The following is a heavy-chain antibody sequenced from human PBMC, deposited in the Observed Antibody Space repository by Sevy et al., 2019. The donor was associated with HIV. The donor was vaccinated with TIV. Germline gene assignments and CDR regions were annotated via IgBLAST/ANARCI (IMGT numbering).Heavy chain of an antibody. CDR2: ISYDGSNK. D-gene: IGHD3-16*02. CDR1: GFTFSSYG. V-gene: IGHV3-30*18. Sequence: GGSLRLSCAASGFTFSSYGMHWVRQAPGKGLEWVAVISYDGSNKYYADSVKGRFTISRDNSKNTLYLQMNSLRAEDTAVYYCAKEAYYDYVWGSYRSVAFDYWGQGPLVTVSS. J-gene: IGHJ4*02. CDR3: AKEAYYDYVWGSYRSVAFDY.